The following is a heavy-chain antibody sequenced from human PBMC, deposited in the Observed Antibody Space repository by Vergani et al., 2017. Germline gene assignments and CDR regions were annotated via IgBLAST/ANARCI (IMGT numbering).Heavy chain of an antibody. J-gene: IGHJ4*02. CDR1: GFTFSSYA. V-gene: IGHV3-23*01. CDR3: AKVQGRWLQLNYFDY. CDR2: ISGSGGST. Sequence: EVQLLESGGGLVQPGGSLRLSCAASGFTFSSYAMSWVRQAPGKGLEWVSAISGSGGSTYYADSGKGRITISRDNSKNTLYLQMNSLRAEDTAVYYCAKVQGRWLQLNYFDYWGQGTLVTVSS. D-gene: IGHD5-24*01.